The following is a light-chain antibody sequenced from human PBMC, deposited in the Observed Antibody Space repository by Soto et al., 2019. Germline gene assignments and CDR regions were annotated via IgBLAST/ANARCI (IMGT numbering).Light chain of an antibody. Sequence: DIQMTQSPSSLSASVGDRVIITCRASQDINFSLAWLQLKPGAGPKSLISAASRLQSGVPSNFSGSGSGTDFTLTITSLQPEDFATYFCLQYNSFPITFGGGTKVEMK. V-gene: IGKV1-16*02. J-gene: IGKJ4*01. CDR3: LQYNSFPIT. CDR2: AAS. CDR1: QDINFS.